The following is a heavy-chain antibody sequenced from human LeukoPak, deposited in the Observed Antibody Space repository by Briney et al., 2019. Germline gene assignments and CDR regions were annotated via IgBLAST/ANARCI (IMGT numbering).Heavy chain of an antibody. CDR2: ISSSSSYI. D-gene: IGHD4-17*01. V-gene: IGHV3-21*01. Sequence: TGGSLRLSCAASGFTFSSYSMNWVRQAPGKGLEGVSSISSSSSYIYYADSVKGRFTISRDNAKNSLYLQMNSLRAEDTAVYYCARDDVSPTTVTYWGQGTLVTVSS. CDR3: ARDDVSPTTVTY. CDR1: GFTFSSYS. J-gene: IGHJ4*02.